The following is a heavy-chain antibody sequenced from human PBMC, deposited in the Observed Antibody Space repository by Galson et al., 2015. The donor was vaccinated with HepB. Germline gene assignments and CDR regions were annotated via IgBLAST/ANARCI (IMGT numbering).Heavy chain of an antibody. CDR3: TRGFYDYIWGSYRYGIHDY. Sequence: SLRLSCAASEFTFSSYWMSWVRQAPGKGLEWVANIRQDGSEKYYVDSAKGRFTISRDNAKNLLYLQMNSLRVEDTAVYFCTRGFYDYIWGSYRYGIHDYWGQGTLVTVSS. CDR1: EFTFSSYW. CDR2: IRQDGSEK. V-gene: IGHV3-7*03. D-gene: IGHD3-16*02. J-gene: IGHJ4*02.